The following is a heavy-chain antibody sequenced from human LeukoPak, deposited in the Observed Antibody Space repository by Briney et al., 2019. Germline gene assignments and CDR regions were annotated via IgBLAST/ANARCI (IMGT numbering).Heavy chain of an antibody. J-gene: IGHJ6*02. CDR3: ARHPSNLRFYYYDMDV. V-gene: IGHV4-39*01. CDR2: IYYRGST. Sequence: SETLSLTCTVSGGSIRSSYYYWGWIRQPPGKGLEWIGTIYYRGSTYYNPSLKSRVTISVDTSKNQFSLKLSSVTAADTAVYSCARHPSNLRFYYYDMDVWGQGTTVTVSS. CDR1: GGSIRSSYYY. D-gene: IGHD4-11*01.